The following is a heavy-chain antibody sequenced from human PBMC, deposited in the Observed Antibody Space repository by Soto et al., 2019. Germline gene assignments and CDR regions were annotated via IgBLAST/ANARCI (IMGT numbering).Heavy chain of an antibody. Sequence: HPGGSMRLSCAASGFTFNDYAVHWVRQAPGKGLEWVAVVSCDGGNTHYADSVKGRFTTSRDSAENTLYLQMTSLRPEDTALYYCVRSKGGYSYGTPFDYWGQGTLVIVSS. CDR2: VSCDGGNT. J-gene: IGHJ4*02. CDR1: GFTFNDYA. D-gene: IGHD5-18*01. CDR3: VRSKGGYSYGTPFDY. V-gene: IGHV3-30*03.